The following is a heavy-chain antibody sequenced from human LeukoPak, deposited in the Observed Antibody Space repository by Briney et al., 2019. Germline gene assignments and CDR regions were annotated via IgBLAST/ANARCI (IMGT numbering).Heavy chain of an antibody. CDR2: IYHSGST. CDR3: ARAPHYGDYVSLDY. D-gene: IGHD4-17*01. Sequence: SETLSLTCAVSGGSISSGGYSWSWIRQPPGKGLEWIGYIYHSGSTYYNPSLKSRVTISVDRSKNQFSLKLSSVTAADTAVYYCARAPHYGDYVSLDYWGQGTLVTVSP. J-gene: IGHJ4*02. CDR1: GGSISSGGYS. V-gene: IGHV4-30-2*01.